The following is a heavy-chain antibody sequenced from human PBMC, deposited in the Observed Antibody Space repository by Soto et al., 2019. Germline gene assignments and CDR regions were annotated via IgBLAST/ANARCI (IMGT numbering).Heavy chain of an antibody. CDR2: IGTAADT. Sequence: GSLRLSCAASGFSFRTNAMHWVRQAPGKGLEWVAGIGTAADTYYPDSVKGRFTISRDNAKSSLYLQTKSLRAGDTAVYYCARGWLRRGYLDYWGQGTLVTVSS. V-gene: IGHV3-13*04. J-gene: IGHJ4*02. CDR3: ARGWLRRGYLDY. CDR1: GFSFRTNA. D-gene: IGHD5-12*01.